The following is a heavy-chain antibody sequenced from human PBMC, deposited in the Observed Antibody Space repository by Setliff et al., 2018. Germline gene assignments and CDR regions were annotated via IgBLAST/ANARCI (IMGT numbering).Heavy chain of an antibody. V-gene: IGHV4-34*01. CDR2: INHSGST. Sequence: SETLPLTCAVYGGSFSTYYWNWIRQPPGKGLEWIGEINHSGSTNYNPSLKSRVTISVDASKNQFSLKLRSVTAADTAVYYCASPRLSYYDNGAFPSDAFDLWGQGTMVTVSS. CDR3: ASPRLSYYDNGAFPSDAFDL. J-gene: IGHJ3*01. CDR1: GGSFSTYY. D-gene: IGHD3-22*01.